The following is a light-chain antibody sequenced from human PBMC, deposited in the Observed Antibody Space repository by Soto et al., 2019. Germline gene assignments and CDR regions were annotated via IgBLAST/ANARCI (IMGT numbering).Light chain of an antibody. Sequence: IVLTRSPGTLSLAPGETGTLSRRASRSLDSGQLAWYQQKVGRAPRLLIHDAFMRATGIPDRFSGSGSGTDFTLTIARLEPEDFAVYYCQQYGDSPRTFGQGTRLEI. CDR3: QQYGDSPRT. CDR1: RSLDSGQ. V-gene: IGKV3-20*01. J-gene: IGKJ5*01. CDR2: DAF.